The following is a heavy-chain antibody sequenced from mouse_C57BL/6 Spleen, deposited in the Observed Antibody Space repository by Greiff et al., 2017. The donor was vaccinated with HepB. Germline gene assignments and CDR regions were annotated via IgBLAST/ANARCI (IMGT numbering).Heavy chain of an antibody. V-gene: IGHV1-26*01. J-gene: IGHJ3*01. CDR3: ARSGFYSNPFAY. Sequence: EVQLQQSGPELVKPGASVKISCKASGYTFTDYYMNWVKQSHGKSLEWIGDINPNNGGTSYNQKFKGKATLTVDKSSSTAYMELRSLTSEDSAVYYCARSGFYSNPFAYWGQGTLVTVSA. CDR1: GYTFTDYY. CDR2: INPNNGGT. D-gene: IGHD2-5*01.